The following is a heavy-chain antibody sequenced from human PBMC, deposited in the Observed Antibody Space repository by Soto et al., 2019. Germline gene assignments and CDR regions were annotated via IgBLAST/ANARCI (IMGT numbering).Heavy chain of an antibody. V-gene: IGHV3-73*01. Sequence: WGSLRLSCAASGFTFSGSSMHWVRQASGKGLEWVCRIRSKVNSYATAYAASVEGRFIISRDDSKNTTYLQMNSLKTEDTAVYYCTRRGTDRSDSGIGXWGQGTLFTVSX. CDR2: IRSKVNSYAT. CDR1: GFTFSGSS. D-gene: IGHD3-16*01. J-gene: IGHJ4*02. CDR3: TRRGTDRSDSGIGX.